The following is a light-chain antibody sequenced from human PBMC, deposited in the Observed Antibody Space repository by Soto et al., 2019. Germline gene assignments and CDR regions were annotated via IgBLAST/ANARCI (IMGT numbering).Light chain of an antibody. CDR3: QQSYGTPII. Sequence: DIQMTQSPFSLSAPVGDRVTITCRASQSISNYLNWYQQKQGKAPKLLIYAASTLQSGVPSRFSGSGSGTDFTLTISSLQPEDSATYYCQQSYGTPIIFGQGTRLDTK. CDR2: AAS. V-gene: IGKV1-39*01. J-gene: IGKJ5*01. CDR1: QSISNY.